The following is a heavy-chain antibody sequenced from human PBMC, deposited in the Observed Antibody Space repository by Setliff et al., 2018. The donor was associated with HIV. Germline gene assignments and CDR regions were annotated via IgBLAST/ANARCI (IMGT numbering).Heavy chain of an antibody. V-gene: IGHV4-61*08. Sequence: SETLSLTCSVSGGSIISGGYYWSWIRQPPGKGLEWIGYIHYSGSSNYNPSLKSRVSISLDTSKKQVSLKLNSVTAADTAVYYCARGLSIFGVATPGFYSFMDVWGKGTTVTVSS. CDR1: GGSIISGGYY. D-gene: IGHD3-3*01. CDR3: ARGLSIFGVATPGFYSFMDV. CDR2: IHYSGSS. J-gene: IGHJ6*03.